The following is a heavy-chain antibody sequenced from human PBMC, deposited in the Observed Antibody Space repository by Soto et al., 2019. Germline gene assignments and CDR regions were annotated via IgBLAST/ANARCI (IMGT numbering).Heavy chain of an antibody. D-gene: IGHD2-15*01. J-gene: IGHJ6*02. V-gene: IGHV1-2*02. CDR1: GYTFTGYY. Sequence: ASVKVSCKASGYTFTGYYMHWVRQAPGQGLERMGWINPNSGGTNYAQKFQGRVTMTRDTSISTAYMELSRLRSDDTAVYYCAREYGGWYGMDVWGHGTTVTVSS. CDR3: AREYGGWYGMDV. CDR2: INPNSGGT.